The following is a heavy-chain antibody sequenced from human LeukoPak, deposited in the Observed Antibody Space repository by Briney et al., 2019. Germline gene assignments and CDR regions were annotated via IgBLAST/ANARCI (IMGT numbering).Heavy chain of an antibody. D-gene: IGHD2-2*01. V-gene: IGHV3-7*01. CDR1: RFTFSSYW. Sequence: PGGSLRLSCAASRFTFSSYWMSWVRQAPGKGLEWVANIEQDGSEKYYVDSVKGRFTISRDNAKNSLYLQMNSLRAEDTAVYYCARAPTVLVGYCSSSSCQADYWGQGTLVTVSS. J-gene: IGHJ4*02. CDR3: ARAPTVLVGYCSSSSCQADY. CDR2: IEQDGSEK.